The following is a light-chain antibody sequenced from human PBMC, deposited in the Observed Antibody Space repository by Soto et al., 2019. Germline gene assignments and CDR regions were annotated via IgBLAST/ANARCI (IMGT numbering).Light chain of an antibody. V-gene: IGKV1-5*01. CDR3: QQYNTWPPIT. J-gene: IGKJ5*01. CDR1: QSISSW. Sequence: DIQMTQSPSTLSASVGERVTITCRASQSISSWLAWYQQKPGKAPKLLIYDASSLESGVPSRFSGSGSGTEFTLTISSLQPDDFATYYCQQYNTWPPITFGQGTRLEIK. CDR2: DAS.